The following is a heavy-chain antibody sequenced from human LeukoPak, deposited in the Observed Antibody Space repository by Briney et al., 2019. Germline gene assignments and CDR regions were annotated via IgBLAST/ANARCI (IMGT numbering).Heavy chain of an antibody. Sequence: PSETLSLTCSVSGGSISSYYWSWIRQPPGKGLEWIGYIYYSGSTNYNPSLKSRVTISVDTSKNQFSLKLSSVTAADTAVYYCARTTEGGYTYDYFYYYYMDVWGKGTTVTISS. D-gene: IGHD5-18*01. J-gene: IGHJ6*03. CDR3: ARTTEGGYTYDYFYYYYMDV. CDR2: IYYSGST. V-gene: IGHV4-59*01. CDR1: GGSISSYY.